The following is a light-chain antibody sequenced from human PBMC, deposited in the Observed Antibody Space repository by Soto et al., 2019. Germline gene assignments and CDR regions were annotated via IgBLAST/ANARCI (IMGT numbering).Light chain of an antibody. V-gene: IGLV2-8*01. J-gene: IGLJ1*01. CDR3: SSHGGNSPYV. Sequence: QPVLTQPPSASGSPGQSVAISCTGTTGDIGNYNFVSWYQQHPGKAPKLLIFEVNKRPSGVPDRFSGSKSGNTASLTVSGLHAEDEADYYCSSHGGNSPYVFGTGTKLTVL. CDR1: TGDIGNYNF. CDR2: EVN.